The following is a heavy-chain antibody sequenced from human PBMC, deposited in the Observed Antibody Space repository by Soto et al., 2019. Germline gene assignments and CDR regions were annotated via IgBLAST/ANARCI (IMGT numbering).Heavy chain of an antibody. CDR1: GFTFSSYA. Sequence: PGGSLRLSCAASGFTFSSYAMHWVRQAPGKGLEWVAVISYDGSNKYYADSVKGRFTISRDNSKNTLYLQMNSLRAEDTAVYYCARDLNVRRVGTYSSSWYGRDYYYGMDVWGQGTTVTVSS. J-gene: IGHJ6*02. V-gene: IGHV3-30-3*01. D-gene: IGHD6-13*01. CDR3: ARDLNVRRVGTYSSSWYGRDYYYGMDV. CDR2: ISYDGSNK.